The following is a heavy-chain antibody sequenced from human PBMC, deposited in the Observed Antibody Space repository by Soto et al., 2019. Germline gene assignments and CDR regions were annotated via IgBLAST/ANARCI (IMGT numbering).Heavy chain of an antibody. J-gene: IGHJ4*02. CDR3: DY. CDR2: ISYDGSNK. D-gene: IGHD4-17*01. Sequence: GGSLRLSCAASGFTFSSYAMHWVRQAPGKGLEWVAVISYDGSNKYYADSVKGRFTISRDNSKNTLYCASSRVPQDYGDHYYFDYWGQGTLVTVSS. V-gene: IGHV3-30-3*01. CDR1: GFTFSSYA.